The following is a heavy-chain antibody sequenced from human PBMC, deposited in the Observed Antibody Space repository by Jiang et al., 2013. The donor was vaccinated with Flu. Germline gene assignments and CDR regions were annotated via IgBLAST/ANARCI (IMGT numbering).Heavy chain of an antibody. V-gene: IGHV3-9*01. CDR3: AKGSIFGVVITWFDP. J-gene: IGHJ5*02. Sequence: GSIGYADSVKGRFTISRDNAKNSLYLQMNSLRAEDTALYYCAKGSIFGVVITWFDPWGQGTLVTVSS. CDR2: GSI. D-gene: IGHD3-3*01.